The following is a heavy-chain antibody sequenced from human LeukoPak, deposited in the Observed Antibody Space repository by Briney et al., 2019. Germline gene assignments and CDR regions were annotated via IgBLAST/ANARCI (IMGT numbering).Heavy chain of an antibody. CDR1: GFTFSSYG. J-gene: IGHJ4*02. Sequence: GRSLRLSCVASGFTFSSYGMHWVRQAPGKGLEWVALISPDGSDNYYADSVKGRFTISRDNSKNTLYLQMKSLRVEDTAVYYCARGYYYFDYWGQGTLVTVSS. CDR2: ISPDGSDN. D-gene: IGHD1-1*01. CDR3: ARGYYYFDY. V-gene: IGHV3-30*03.